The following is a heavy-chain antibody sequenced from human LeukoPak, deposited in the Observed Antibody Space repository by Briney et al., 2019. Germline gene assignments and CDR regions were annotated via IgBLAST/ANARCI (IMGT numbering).Heavy chain of an antibody. CDR3: ASSYCGGDCYRLDAFDI. CDR2: IYYSGSA. CDR1: GGSISSYY. J-gene: IGHJ3*02. V-gene: IGHV4-59*12. D-gene: IGHD2-21*02. Sequence: SETLSLTCTVSGGSISSYYWSWIRQPPGKGLEWIGYIYYSGSANYNPPLKSRVTISVDTSKIQFSLKLSSVTAADTAVYYCASSYCGGDCYRLDAFDIWGQGTMVTVSS.